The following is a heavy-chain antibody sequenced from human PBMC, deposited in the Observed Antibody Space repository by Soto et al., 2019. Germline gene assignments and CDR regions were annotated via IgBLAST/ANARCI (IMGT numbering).Heavy chain of an antibody. V-gene: IGHV1-3*01. CDR3: AREGGTTGTTPEFWFDP. CDR2: INAGNGNT. CDR1: GYTFTRYA. Sequence: QVQLVQSGAEVKKPGASVKVSCKACGYTFTRYAMHWVRQAPGQRLEWMGWINAGNGNTRYSRKFQGRITITRDTSARTAYMELSSLRSEDTAVYYCAREGGTTGTTPEFWFDPWGQGTQVTVSS. J-gene: IGHJ5*02. D-gene: IGHD1-1*01.